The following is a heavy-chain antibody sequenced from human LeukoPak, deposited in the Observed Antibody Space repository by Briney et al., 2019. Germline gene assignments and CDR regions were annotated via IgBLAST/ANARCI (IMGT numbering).Heavy chain of an antibody. Sequence: PSETLSLTCTVSGGSISSSSYYWGWIRQPPGKGLEWIGSIYYSGSTYYNPSLKSRVTISVDKSKNQFSLQLNSVTPEDTAVYYCARDQSGSGYRGAFDIWGQGTMVTVSS. D-gene: IGHD3-22*01. CDR2: IYYSGST. CDR1: GGSISSSSYY. V-gene: IGHV4-39*07. CDR3: ARDQSGSGYRGAFDI. J-gene: IGHJ3*02.